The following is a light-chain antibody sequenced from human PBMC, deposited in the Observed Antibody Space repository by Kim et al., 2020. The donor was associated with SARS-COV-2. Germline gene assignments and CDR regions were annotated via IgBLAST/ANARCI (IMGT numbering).Light chain of an antibody. CDR3: QSSDSSLSGARV. CDR2: GHN. CDR1: HSNVVAGYD. J-gene: IGLJ3*02. V-gene: IGLV1-40*01. Sequence: VTISCTGSHSNVVAGYDVHWYQQLPGTAPKLLIYGHNNRPSGVPDRFSASRSGTSASLAVTGLQAEDEADYYCQSSDSSLSGARVFGGGTQLTVL.